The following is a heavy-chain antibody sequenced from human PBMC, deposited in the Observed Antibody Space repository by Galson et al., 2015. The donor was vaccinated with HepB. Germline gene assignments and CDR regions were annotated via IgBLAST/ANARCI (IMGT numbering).Heavy chain of an antibody. CDR2: INAGNGNT. CDR1: GYTFTTYA. CDR3: ARDRIPDPFFDY. J-gene: IGHJ4*02. V-gene: IGHV1-3*01. Sequence: SVKVSCKASGYTFTTYAIHWVRQAPGQRLEWMGWINAGNGNTKCSQKFQGRVTITRDTSASTAYMELSSLGSEDTAVYFCARDRIPDPFFDYWGQGTLVTVSS.